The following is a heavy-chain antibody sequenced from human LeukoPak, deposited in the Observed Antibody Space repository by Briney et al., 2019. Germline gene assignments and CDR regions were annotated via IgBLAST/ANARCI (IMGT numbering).Heavy chain of an antibody. J-gene: IGHJ6*03. CDR3: TTDQPIVVVIAVSRGDYYYMDV. V-gene: IGHV3-15*01. Sequence: GGSLRLSCAASGFTFSNAWMSWVRQAPGKGLEWVGRIKSKTDGGTTDYAAPVKGRFTTSRDDSKKTLYLQMNSLKTEDTAVYYCTTDQPIVVVIAVSRGDYYYMDVWGKGTTVTVSS. D-gene: IGHD2-21*01. CDR1: GFTFSNAW. CDR2: IKSKTDGGTT.